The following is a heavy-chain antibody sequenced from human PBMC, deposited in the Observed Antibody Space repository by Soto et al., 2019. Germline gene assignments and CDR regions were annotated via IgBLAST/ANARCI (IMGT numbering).Heavy chain of an antibody. CDR3: ERDGVGGTVFFGYLDY. Sequence: QVQLVESGGGVVQPGRSLRLSCAVSEIIFNGYGMHWVRQAPGKGLEWVAVIRFDGSNIHYADSVKGRFTISRDNSKNTLYLQMDSLRAGDTAVYYCERDGVGGTVFFGYLDYWGQGALVTVSS. CDR1: EIIFNGYG. V-gene: IGHV3-33*01. D-gene: IGHD1-26*01. CDR2: IRFDGSNI. J-gene: IGHJ4*02.